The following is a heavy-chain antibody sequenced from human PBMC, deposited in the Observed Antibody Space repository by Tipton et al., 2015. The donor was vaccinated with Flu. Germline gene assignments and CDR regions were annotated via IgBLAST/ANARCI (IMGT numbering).Heavy chain of an antibody. CDR2: IYYSGST. D-gene: IGHD6-19*01. V-gene: IGHV4-59*01. J-gene: IGHJ4*02. CDR1: GGSFSGYY. Sequence: TLSLTCAVYGGSFSGYYWSWIRQPPGKGLEWIGYIYYSGSTNYNPSLKSRVTISVDTSKNQFSLKLSSVTAADTAVYYCARPNSSGDFDYWGQGTLVTVSS. CDR3: ARPNSSGDFDY.